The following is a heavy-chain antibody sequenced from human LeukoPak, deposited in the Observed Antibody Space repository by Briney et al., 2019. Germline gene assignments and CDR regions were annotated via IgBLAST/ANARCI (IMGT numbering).Heavy chain of an antibody. J-gene: IGHJ4*02. Sequence: GESLKISCKGSGYSFTSYWIGWVRQMPGKGLEWMGIIYPGDSDTRYSPSLQGQVTISADKSISTAYLQWSSLKASDTAMYYCARHSRRDGYNFDYWGQGTLVTVSS. D-gene: IGHD5-24*01. CDR1: GYSFTSYW. CDR2: IYPGDSDT. V-gene: IGHV5-51*01. CDR3: ARHSRRDGYNFDY.